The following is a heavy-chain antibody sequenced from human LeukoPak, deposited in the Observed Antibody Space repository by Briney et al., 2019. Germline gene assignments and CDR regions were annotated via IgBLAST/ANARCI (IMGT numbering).Heavy chain of an antibody. D-gene: IGHD5/OR15-5a*01. Sequence: SETLSLTCAVYGGSFSGYYWSWIRQPPGKGLEWIGEINHSGSTNYNPSLKSRVTISVDTSKNQFSLKLSSVTAADTAVYYCARGRRLDYWGQGTPVTVSS. CDR2: INHSGST. V-gene: IGHV4-34*01. CDR3: ARGRRLDY. CDR1: GGSFSGYY. J-gene: IGHJ4*02.